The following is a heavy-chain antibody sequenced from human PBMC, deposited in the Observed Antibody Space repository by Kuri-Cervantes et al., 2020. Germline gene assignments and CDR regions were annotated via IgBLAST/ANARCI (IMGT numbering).Heavy chain of an antibody. CDR1: GFTFSSYG. CDR3: ARNIAS. V-gene: IGHV3-30*03. CDR2: ISYDGSNK. Sequence: GESLKISCAASGFTFSSYGMHWVRQAPGKGLEWVAVISYDGSNKYYADSVKGRFTISRDNSKNTLYLQMNSLRAEDTAVYYCARNIASWGQGTLVTVSS. J-gene: IGHJ4*02.